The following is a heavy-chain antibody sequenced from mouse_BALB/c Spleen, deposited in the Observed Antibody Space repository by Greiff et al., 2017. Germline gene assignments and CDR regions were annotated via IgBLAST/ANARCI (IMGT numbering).Heavy chain of an antibody. V-gene: IGHV2-9-2*01. CDR2: IWTGGGT. CDR1: GFSLTSYD. Sequence: QVQLQQSGPGLVAPSQSLSITCTVSGFSLTSYDISWIRQPPGKGLEWLGVIWTGGGTNYNSAFMSRLSISKDNSKSQVFLKMNSLQTDDTAIYYCVRDGNYGYFDVWGAGTTVTVSS. CDR3: VRDGNYGYFDV. D-gene: IGHD2-1*01. J-gene: IGHJ1*01.